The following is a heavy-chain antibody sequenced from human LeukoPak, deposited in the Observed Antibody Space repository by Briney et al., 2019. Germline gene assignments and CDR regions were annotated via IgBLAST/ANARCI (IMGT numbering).Heavy chain of an antibody. CDR1: GFTFSSYA. D-gene: IGHD6-19*01. J-gene: IGHJ4*02. V-gene: IGHV3-23*01. CDR2: ISGSGGST. CDR3: AKDHLPGIVVADRDY. Sequence: GGSLRLSCVVSGFTFSSYAMSWVRQAPGKGLEWVSGISGSGGSTYYADSVKGRFTISRDNTKNTLYLQINSLRAEDTAVYYCAKDHLPGIVVADRDYWGQGTLVTVSS.